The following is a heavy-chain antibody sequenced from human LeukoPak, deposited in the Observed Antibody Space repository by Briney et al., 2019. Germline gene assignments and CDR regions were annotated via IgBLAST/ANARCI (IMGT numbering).Heavy chain of an antibody. Sequence: ASVKVSCKASGYTFTSYGISWVRQAPGQGLEWMGGIIPIFGTANYAQKFQGRVTITADESTSTAYMELSSLRSEDTAVYYCARDGLAYCGGDCYSVYGMDVWGQGTTVTVSS. CDR1: GYTFTSYG. V-gene: IGHV1-69*13. D-gene: IGHD2-21*02. J-gene: IGHJ6*02. CDR3: ARDGLAYCGGDCYSVYGMDV. CDR2: IIPIFGTA.